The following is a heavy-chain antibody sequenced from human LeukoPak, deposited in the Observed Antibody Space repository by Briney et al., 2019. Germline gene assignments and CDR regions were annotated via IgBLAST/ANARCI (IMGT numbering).Heavy chain of an antibody. CDR1: GGSLSSGGYS. CDR3: ATTDGYYYDSSGYYGEYGMDV. Sequence: SETLSLTCAVSGGSLSSGGYSWSWIRQPPGKGLEWIGYINHSGSTNYNPSLKSRVTISMDPSKNQFSLRLSSVTAADTAVYYCATTDGYYYDSSGYYGEYGMDVWGQGTTVTVSS. J-gene: IGHJ6*02. V-gene: IGHV4-30-2*01. D-gene: IGHD3-22*01. CDR2: INHSGST.